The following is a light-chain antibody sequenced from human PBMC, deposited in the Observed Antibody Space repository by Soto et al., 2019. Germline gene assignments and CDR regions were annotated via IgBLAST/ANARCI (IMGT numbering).Light chain of an antibody. CDR2: GAS. CDR3: QQYSTSPWT. V-gene: IGKV3-20*01. CDR1: QSVSARY. Sequence: EIVLTQSPATLSLSPGERATLSCRVSQSVSARYLAWYQQKPGQAPRLLLYGASSRATGIPDRFSGSGSGTDFTLTISRLEPEDFAVYYCQQYSTSPWTFGQGTKVEIK. J-gene: IGKJ1*01.